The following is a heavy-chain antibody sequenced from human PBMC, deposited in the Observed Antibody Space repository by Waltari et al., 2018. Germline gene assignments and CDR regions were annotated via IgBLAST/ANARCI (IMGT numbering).Heavy chain of an antibody. CDR2: ISSSSSTI. Sequence: EVQLVESGGGLVQPGGSLRLSCAASGFTFSSYSMNWVRQAPGKGLEWVSYISSSSSTIDYADSVKGRFTISRDNSNNSRYLQMNSLIAEDTAVYYCARDSTGKGGSYFDYWGQGTLVTVSS. J-gene: IGHJ4*02. CDR3: ARDSTGKGGSYFDY. V-gene: IGHV3-48*04. D-gene: IGHD3-16*01. CDR1: GFTFSSYS.